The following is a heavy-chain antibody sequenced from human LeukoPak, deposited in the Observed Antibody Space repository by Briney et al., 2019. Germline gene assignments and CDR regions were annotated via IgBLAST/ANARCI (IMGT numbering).Heavy chain of an antibody. V-gene: IGHV1-8*01. D-gene: IGHD3-10*01. CDR1: GYTFTSYG. CDR3: ARVPITMVRARAFDI. CDR2: MNPNSGNT. J-gene: IGHJ3*02. Sequence: GASVKVCCKASGYTFTSYGINWVRQATGQGLEWMGWMNPNSGNTGYAQKFQGRVTMTRNTSISTAYMELSSLRSEDTAVYYCARVPITMVRARAFDIWGQGTMVTASS.